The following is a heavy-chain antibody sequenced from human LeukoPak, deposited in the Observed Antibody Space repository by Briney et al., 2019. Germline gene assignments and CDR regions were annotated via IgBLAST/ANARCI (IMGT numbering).Heavy chain of an antibody. Sequence: GGSLRLSCAASGFTFSDHYMDWVRQAPGKGLEWVGRTRNKANSYTTEYAASVKGRFTISRDDSKNSLYLQMNSLKTEDTAVYYCARAPFFPLKQQLVSSYMDVWGKGTTVTVSS. D-gene: IGHD6-13*01. V-gene: IGHV3-72*01. CDR3: ARAPFFPLKQQLVSSYMDV. J-gene: IGHJ6*03. CDR1: GFTFSDHY. CDR2: TRNKANSYTT.